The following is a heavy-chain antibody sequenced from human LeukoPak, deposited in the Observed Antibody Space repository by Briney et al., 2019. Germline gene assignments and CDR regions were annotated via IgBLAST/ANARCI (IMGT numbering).Heavy chain of an antibody. J-gene: IGHJ2*01. CDR1: GFTFSSYG. CDR3: AKSQPQYYYDSSGYWYFDL. V-gene: IGHV3-30*18. CDR2: ISYDGSNK. Sequence: GGSLRLSCAASGFTFSSYGMHWVRQAPGKGLKWVAVISYDGSNKYYADSVKGRFTISRDNSKNTLYLQMNSLRAEDTAVYYCAKSQPQYYYDSSGYWYFDLWGRGTLVTVSS. D-gene: IGHD3-22*01.